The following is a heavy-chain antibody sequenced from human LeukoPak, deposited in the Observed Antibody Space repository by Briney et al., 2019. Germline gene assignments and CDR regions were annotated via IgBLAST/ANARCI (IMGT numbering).Heavy chain of an antibody. D-gene: IGHD4/OR15-4a*01. J-gene: IGHJ4*02. CDR3: ARHDGRGGATMGALDY. V-gene: IGHV4-4*02. Sequence: SETLSLTCAVSGGSISSSNWWSWVRQPPGKGLEWIGEIYHSGSTNYNPSLKSRVTISVDKSKNQFSLNLSSVTATDTAVYYCARHDGRGGATMGALDYWGRGTLVTVSS. CDR1: GGSISSSNW. CDR2: IYHSGST.